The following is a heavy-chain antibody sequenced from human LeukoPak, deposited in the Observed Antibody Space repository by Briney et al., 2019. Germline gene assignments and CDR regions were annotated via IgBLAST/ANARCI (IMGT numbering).Heavy chain of an antibody. CDR2: FDPEDGET. Sequence: ASVKVSCKVSGYTLTELSMHWVRQAPGKGLEWMGGFDPEDGETIYAQKVQGRVTMTEDTSTDTAYMELSSLSSEDTAVYYCATALGGYDSSGYWAWRAFDIWGQGTMVTVSS. D-gene: IGHD3-22*01. V-gene: IGHV1-24*01. J-gene: IGHJ3*02. CDR3: ATALGGYDSSGYWAWRAFDI. CDR1: GYTLTELS.